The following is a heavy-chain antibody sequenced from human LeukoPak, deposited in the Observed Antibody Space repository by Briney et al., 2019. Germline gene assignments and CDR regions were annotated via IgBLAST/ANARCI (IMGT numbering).Heavy chain of an antibody. J-gene: IGHJ3*02. CDR1: GYSISSGYY. V-gene: IGHV4-38-2*01. CDR2: IYHSGST. Sequence: PSETLSLTCAVSGYSISSGYYWGWIRPPPGKELEWIGSIYHSGSTYYNPSLKSRVTISVDTSKNQFSLKLSSVTAADTAVYYCARGYYDFWSGHPWGAFDIWGQGTMVTVSS. CDR3: ARGYYDFWSGHPWGAFDI. D-gene: IGHD3-3*01.